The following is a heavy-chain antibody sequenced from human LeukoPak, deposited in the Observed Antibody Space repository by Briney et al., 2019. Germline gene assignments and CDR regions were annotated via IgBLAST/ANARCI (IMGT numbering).Heavy chain of an antibody. J-gene: IGHJ4*02. V-gene: IGHV4-4*07. CDR3: ARGKDSSSWFQYFDY. D-gene: IGHD6-13*01. Sequence: SETLSLTCTVSGGSISSYYWCWIRQRAGKGLELIGRIYTSGNTNYNPSLKSQVTMSVDTSKNQFSLKLSSVTAAATAVYYCARGKDSSSWFQYFDYWGQGTLVTVSS. CDR1: GGSISSYY. CDR2: IYTSGNT.